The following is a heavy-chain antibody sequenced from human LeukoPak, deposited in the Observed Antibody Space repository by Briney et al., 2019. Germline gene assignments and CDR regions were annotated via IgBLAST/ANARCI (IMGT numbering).Heavy chain of an antibody. D-gene: IGHD1-26*01. CDR1: GYTFTGYY. CDR2: MNPNSGNT. CDR3: ARGPSGSLDY. Sequence: ASVKVSCKASGYTFTGYYMHWVRQAPGQGLEWMGWMNPNSGNTGYAQKFQGRVTMTRNTSISTAYMELSSLRSEDTAVYYCARGPSGSLDYWGQGTLVTVSS. J-gene: IGHJ4*02. V-gene: IGHV1-8*02.